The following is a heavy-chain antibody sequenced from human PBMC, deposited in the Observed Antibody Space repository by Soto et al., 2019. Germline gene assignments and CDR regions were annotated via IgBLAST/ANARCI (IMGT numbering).Heavy chain of an antibody. D-gene: IGHD3-9*01. J-gene: IGHJ6*02. V-gene: IGHV3-21*01. CDR3: ARDPYYDILTGYYKEYGMDV. CDR2: ISSSSSYI. Sequence: LRLSCAASGFTFSSYSMNWVRQAPGKGLEWVSSISSSSSYIYYADSVKGRFTISRDNAKNSLYLQMNSLRAEDTAVYYCARDPYYDILTGYYKEYGMDVWGQGTTVTVS. CDR1: GFTFSSYS.